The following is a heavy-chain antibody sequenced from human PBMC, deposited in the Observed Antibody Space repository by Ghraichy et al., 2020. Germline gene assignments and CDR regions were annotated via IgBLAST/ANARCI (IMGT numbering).Heavy chain of an antibody. CDR1: GFTFSSFA. CDR3: ARGRYNQLPTPSYYFDY. D-gene: IGHD1-1*01. CDR2: ISGNGINT. V-gene: IGHV3-23*01. J-gene: IGHJ4*02. Sequence: GGSLRLSCAASGFTFSSFAMSWVRQAPGKGLEWVSVISGNGINTYYADSVKGRFIISRDNSKNTLYVQVNSLRAEDTAVYYCARGRYNQLPTPSYYFDYWGQGILVTVSS.